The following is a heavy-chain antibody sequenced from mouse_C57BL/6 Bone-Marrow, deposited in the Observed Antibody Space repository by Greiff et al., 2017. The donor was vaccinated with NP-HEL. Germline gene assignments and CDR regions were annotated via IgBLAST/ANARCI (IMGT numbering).Heavy chain of an antibody. CDR3: TRYRLSNYAMDY. V-gene: IGHV1-15*01. CDR1: GYTFTDYE. J-gene: IGHJ4*01. D-gene: IGHD2-14*01. CDR2: IDPETGGT. Sequence: VQLQQSGAELVRPGASVTLSCKASGYTFTDYEMHWVKQTPVHGLEWIGAIDPETGGTAYNQKFKGKAILTADKSSSTAYMELRSLTSEDSAVYYCTRYRLSNYAMDYWGQGTSVTVSS.